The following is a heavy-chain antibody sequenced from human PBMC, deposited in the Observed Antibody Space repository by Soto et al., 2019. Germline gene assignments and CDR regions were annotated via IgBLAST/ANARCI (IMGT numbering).Heavy chain of an antibody. V-gene: IGHV4-34*01. CDR3: AGGYYDFWSGYYKAHYYYGMDV. J-gene: IGHJ6*02. CDR2: INHSGST. CDR1: GGSFSGYY. D-gene: IGHD3-3*01. Sequence: SETLSLTCAVYGGSFSGYYWSWIRQPPGKGLEWIGEINHSGSTNYNPSLKSRVTISVDTSKNQFSLKLSSVTAADTAVYYCAGGYYDFWSGYYKAHYYYGMDVWGQGTTVTVSS.